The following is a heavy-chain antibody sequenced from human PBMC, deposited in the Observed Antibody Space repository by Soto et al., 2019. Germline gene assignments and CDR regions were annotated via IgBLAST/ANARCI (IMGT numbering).Heavy chain of an antibody. CDR3: AKEAGLVRFFDWLSNGLDV. D-gene: IGHD3-9*01. Sequence: QGQLVQSGAEVKKPGSSVKVSCKASGGSFRTYAINWVRQAPGQGLEWMGGIISMLAAPTYAQKFQGRLTITADESTTTVYMELSSLTSEDTAVYYCAKEAGLVRFFDWLSNGLDVWGQGTAVTVS. J-gene: IGHJ6*02. CDR1: GGSFRTYA. V-gene: IGHV1-69*01. CDR2: IISMLAAP.